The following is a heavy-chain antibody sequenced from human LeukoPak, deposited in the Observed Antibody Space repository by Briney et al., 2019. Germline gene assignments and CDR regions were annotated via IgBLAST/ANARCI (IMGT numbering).Heavy chain of an antibody. J-gene: IGHJ4*02. Sequence: ASVKVSCKASGYTFTSYYMHWVRQAPGQGLEWMGIIKPSGGSTSYAQKFQGRVTMTRDTSTSTVYMELSSLRSEDTAVYYCAREGYDFWSGYYIGYWGQGTLVTVSS. CDR2: IKPSGGST. D-gene: IGHD3-3*01. CDR1: GYTFTSYY. V-gene: IGHV1-46*01. CDR3: AREGYDFWSGYYIGY.